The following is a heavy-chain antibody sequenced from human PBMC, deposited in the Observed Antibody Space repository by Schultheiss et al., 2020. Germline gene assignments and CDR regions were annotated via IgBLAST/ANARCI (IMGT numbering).Heavy chain of an antibody. J-gene: IGHJ6*02. CDR3: ARQGTVHGSWSPPVYGMDV. V-gene: IGHV5-10-1*01. D-gene: IGHD3-10*01. CDR2: IDPSDSYT. Sequence: GGSLRLSCKGSGYSFTSYWISWVRQMPGKGLEWMGRIDPSDSYTNYSPSFQGHVTISADKSISTAYLQWSSLKASDTAMYYCARQGTVHGSWSPPVYGMDVWGQGTTVTVSS. CDR1: GYSFTSYW.